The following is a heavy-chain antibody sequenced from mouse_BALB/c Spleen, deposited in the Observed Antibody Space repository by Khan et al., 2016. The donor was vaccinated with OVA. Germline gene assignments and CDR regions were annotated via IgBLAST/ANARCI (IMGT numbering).Heavy chain of an antibody. CDR2: ISYSGNT. V-gene: IGHV3-2*02. CDR1: GYSITSDYA. D-gene: IGHD1-1*01. J-gene: IGHJ2*01. CDR3: ARVYWGDFDY. Sequence: EVQLQESGPGLVKPSQSLSLTCTVTGYSITSDYAWNWIRQFPGNKLEWMGFISYSGNTNYNPSLKSRISITRDTSKNQFFLQLNSVTTEDTATYYCARVYWGDFDYWGQGTTLTVSS.